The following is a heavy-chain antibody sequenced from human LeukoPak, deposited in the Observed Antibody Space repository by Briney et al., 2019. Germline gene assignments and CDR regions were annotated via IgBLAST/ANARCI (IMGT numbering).Heavy chain of an antibody. J-gene: IGHJ4*02. CDR3: ARGSYPTISLPN. CDR1: GYTFTGYY. Sequence: RASVTVSCKASGYTFTGYYMHWVRQAPGQGLEWMGWINPNSGGTNYAQKFQGRVTMTRDTSISTAYMELSRLRSDDTAVYYCARGSYPTISLPNWGQGTLVTVSS. V-gene: IGHV1-2*02. D-gene: IGHD3-9*01. CDR2: INPNSGGT.